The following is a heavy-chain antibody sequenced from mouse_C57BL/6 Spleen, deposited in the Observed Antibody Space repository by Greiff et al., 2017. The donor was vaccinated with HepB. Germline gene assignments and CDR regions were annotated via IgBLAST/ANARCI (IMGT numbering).Heavy chain of an antibody. CDR3: ARQDYYGSRGAY. J-gene: IGHJ3*01. CDR1: GYTFTSYG. CDR2: IYPRSGNT. Sequence: VQLQESGAELARPGASVKLSCKASGYTFTSYGISWVKQRTGQGLEWIGEIYPRSGNTYYNEKFKGKATLTADKSSSTAYMELRSLTSEDSAVYFCARQDYYGSRGAYWGQGTLVTVSA. V-gene: IGHV1-81*01. D-gene: IGHD1-1*01.